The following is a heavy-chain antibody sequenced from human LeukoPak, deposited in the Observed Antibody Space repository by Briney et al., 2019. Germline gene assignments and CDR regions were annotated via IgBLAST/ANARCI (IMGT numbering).Heavy chain of an antibody. Sequence: PGGSLRLSCAASGFTSSDYYMSWIRQAPGKGLEGVAYISSSCSNIYYADSVKGRFTISRDNAKNSLYLQMNSLRAEDTAVYYCARDLGYYYDSGSYISDYYFDYWGQGTLVTVSS. CDR2: ISSSCSNI. V-gene: IGHV3-11*01. D-gene: IGHD3-10*01. CDR3: ARDLGYYYDSGSYISDYYFDY. J-gene: IGHJ4*02. CDR1: GFTSSDYY.